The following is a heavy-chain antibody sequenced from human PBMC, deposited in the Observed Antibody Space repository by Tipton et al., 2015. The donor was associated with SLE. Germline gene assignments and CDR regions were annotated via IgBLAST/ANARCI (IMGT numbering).Heavy chain of an antibody. V-gene: IGHV3-49*04. Sequence: SLRLSCTASGFTFGDYAMSWVRQAPGKGLEWVGFIRSKAYGGTTEYAASVKGRFTISRDDSKSIAYLQMNSLRAEDTAVYYCAREGGGRPKGVGPFDYWGQGTLVTVSS. D-gene: IGHD3-10*01. CDR2: IRSKAYGGTT. CDR3: AREGGGRPKGVGPFDY. CDR1: GFTFGDYA. J-gene: IGHJ4*02.